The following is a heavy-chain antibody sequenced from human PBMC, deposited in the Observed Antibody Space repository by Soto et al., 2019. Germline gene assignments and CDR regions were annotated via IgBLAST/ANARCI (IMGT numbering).Heavy chain of an antibody. CDR1: GFTFSSYW. CDR2: IKQDGSEK. D-gene: IGHD2-2*01. V-gene: IGHV3-7*03. J-gene: IGHJ6*02. Sequence: GGSLRLSCAASGFTFSSYWMSWVRQAPGKGLEWVANIKQDGSEKYYVDSVKGRFTISRDNAKNSLYLQMNSLRAEDTAVYYCARDPCSSTSCYYAYGMDVWGQGTTVTVSS. CDR3: ARDPCSSTSCYYAYGMDV.